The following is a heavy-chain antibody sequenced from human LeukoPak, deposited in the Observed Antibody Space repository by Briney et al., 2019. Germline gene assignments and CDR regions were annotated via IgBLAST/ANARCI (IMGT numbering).Heavy chain of an antibody. CDR3: ARLETVGDPLDY. CDR1: GGSISSYY. V-gene: IGHV4-59*08. Sequence: PSETLSLTCTVSGGSISSYYWSWIRQPPGKGLEWIGYIYYSGSTNYNPSLKSRVTISVDTSKNQFSLKLSSVTAADTAVYYCARLETVGDPLDYWGQGTLVTVSS. CDR2: IYYSGST. D-gene: IGHD4-17*01. J-gene: IGHJ4*02.